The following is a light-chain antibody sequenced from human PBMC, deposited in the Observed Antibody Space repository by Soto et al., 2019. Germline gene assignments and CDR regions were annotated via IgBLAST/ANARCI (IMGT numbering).Light chain of an antibody. V-gene: IGLV2-14*01. Sequence: QSALTQPVSVSGSPGQSITISCTGTSSDVGGYNYVSWYQQHPGKAPKLMIYDVSNRPSGVSNRFSGSKSGNTASLTISGLQAEDEADYYCSSYTSSSTPGVVFGGGTKLTVL. CDR1: SSDVGGYNY. J-gene: IGLJ2*01. CDR2: DVS. CDR3: SSYTSSSTPGVV.